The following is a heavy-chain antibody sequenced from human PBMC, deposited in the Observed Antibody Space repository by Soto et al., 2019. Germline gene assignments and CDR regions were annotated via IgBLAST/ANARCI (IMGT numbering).Heavy chain of an antibody. CDR2: IHYSGST. Sequence: SETLSLPCTVSGCPLRRGCYYWSWIRQHPGKGLEWIGYIHYSGSTYYNPSLKSRVTISVDTSKNQFSLKLSSVTAADTAVYYCARDHINTVTNNYFDYWGQGTLVTVSS. V-gene: IGHV4-31*03. D-gene: IGHD4-4*01. CDR3: ARDHINTVTNNYFDY. CDR1: GCPLRRGCYY. J-gene: IGHJ4*02.